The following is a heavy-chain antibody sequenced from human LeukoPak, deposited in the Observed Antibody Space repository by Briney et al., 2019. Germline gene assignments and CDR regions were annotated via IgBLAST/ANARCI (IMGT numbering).Heavy chain of an antibody. CDR3: ARDPHRYYYDSSGYLGGPFFDY. CDR1: GGSFSGYY. Sequence: SETLSLTCAVYGGSFSGYYWSWIRQPPGKGLEWIGEINHSGSTYYNPSLKSRVTISVDTSKNQFSLKLSSVTAADTAVYYCARDPHRYYYDSSGYLGGPFFDYWGQGTLVTVSS. J-gene: IGHJ4*02. D-gene: IGHD3-22*01. V-gene: IGHV4-34*09. CDR2: INHSGST.